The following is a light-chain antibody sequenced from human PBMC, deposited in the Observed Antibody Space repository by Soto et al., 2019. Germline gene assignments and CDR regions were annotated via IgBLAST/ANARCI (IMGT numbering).Light chain of an antibody. CDR3: QQRSNWPPKIT. Sequence: LVLTQSPVTLSLSPGDRATLSCRASQSVSTYLAWYRQKPGQAPRLLIYDASNRATGIPARFSGSGSGTDFTLTISSLEPEDFAVYYCQQRSNWPPKITFGQGTRLEIK. CDR2: DAS. J-gene: IGKJ5*01. CDR1: QSVSTY. V-gene: IGKV3-11*01.